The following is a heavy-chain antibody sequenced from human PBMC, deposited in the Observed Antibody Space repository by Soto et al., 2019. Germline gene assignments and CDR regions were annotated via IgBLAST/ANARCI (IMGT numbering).Heavy chain of an antibody. CDR1: GFTFGCYT. CDR3: AEPQSELLY. V-gene: IGHV3-23*01. Sequence: EVQLLESGGGLVQRGGPLRLSCEASGFTFGCYTMSWVRRAPGKGREWVSSISTCGDSTYYADSVKGRFTISRDNSKKTLYLQMNSLRVEDTAVYYCAEPQSELLYWGQGTLVTVSS. J-gene: IGHJ4*02. CDR2: ISTCGDST. D-gene: IGHD1-26*01.